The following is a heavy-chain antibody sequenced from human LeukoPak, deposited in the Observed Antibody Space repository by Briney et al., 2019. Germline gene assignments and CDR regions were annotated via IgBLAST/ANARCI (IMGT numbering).Heavy chain of an antibody. V-gene: IGHV3-7*03. Sequence: GGSLRLSCVASGYTFGKYWMSWVRQAPGKGLEWVANIKLDGSEKNYVDSVKGRFTISRDNTKNSLYLQMNSLRVEDTAVFYCARDQYDTWSRRGNFDSWGQGTLVIVSS. CDR2: IKLDGSEK. J-gene: IGHJ4*02. D-gene: IGHD3-3*01. CDR1: GYTFGKYW. CDR3: ARDQYDTWSRRGNFDS.